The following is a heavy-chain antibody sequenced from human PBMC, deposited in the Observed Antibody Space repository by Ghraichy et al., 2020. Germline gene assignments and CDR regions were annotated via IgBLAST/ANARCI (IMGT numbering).Heavy chain of an antibody. V-gene: IGHV3-43*01. Sequence: GGSLRLSCAASGFTFDDYTMHWVRQAPGKALEWVSLITRDGDSTYYADSVKGRFTISRDNSKHSLYLQMNSLRTEDTAFYYCARDGVKMAAIGFFDISGHGTMVTVSS. CDR1: GFTFDDYT. D-gene: IGHD5-24*01. J-gene: IGHJ3*02. CDR3: ARDGVKMAAIGFFDI. CDR2: ITRDGDST.